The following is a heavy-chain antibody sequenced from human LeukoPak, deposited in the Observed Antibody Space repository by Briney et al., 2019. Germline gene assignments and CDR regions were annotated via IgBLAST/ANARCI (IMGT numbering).Heavy chain of an antibody. CDR3: ANDDYSNYPYYYYGMDV. J-gene: IGHJ6*02. D-gene: IGHD4-11*01. V-gene: IGHV3-23*01. CDR2: ISGSGGST. Sequence: GGSLRLSCAASGLTFSSYAMSWVRQAPGKGLEWVSAISGSGGSTYYADSVKGRFTISRDNSKNTLYMQMNSLSAEDTAVYYCANDDYSNYPYYYYGMDVWGQGTTVTVSS. CDR1: GLTFSSYA.